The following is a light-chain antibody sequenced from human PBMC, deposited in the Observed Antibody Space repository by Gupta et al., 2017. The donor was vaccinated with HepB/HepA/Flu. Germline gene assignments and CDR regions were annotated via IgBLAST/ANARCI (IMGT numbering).Light chain of an antibody. CDR2: RNK. Sequence: QSMLTQPPSASRTPAESVTISCDGSSSNIGSNYVYWYQQFPGTVPTLLIDRNKQRPGGVPDRFSGSKSGTSASLAISGLRSDDEADYYCATWDDSLSGYVFGNGTNVTVL. CDR1: SSNIGSNY. CDR3: ATWDDSLSGYV. V-gene: IGLV1-47*01. J-gene: IGLJ1*01.